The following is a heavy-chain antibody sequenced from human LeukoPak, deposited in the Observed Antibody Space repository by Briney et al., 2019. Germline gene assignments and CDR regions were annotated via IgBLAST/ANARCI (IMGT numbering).Heavy chain of an antibody. V-gene: IGHV4-39*01. D-gene: IGHD6-19*01. CDR3: ARQLYSSGWLYYFDY. Sequence: SETLSLTCTVSGDSISSRSYYWGWIRQPPGKGLEWIGSIYYSGSTYYNPSLKSRVTISVDTSKNQFSLKLSSVTAADTAVYYCARQLYSSGWLYYFDYWGQGTLVTVSS. J-gene: IGHJ4*02. CDR2: IYYSGST. CDR1: GDSISSRSYY.